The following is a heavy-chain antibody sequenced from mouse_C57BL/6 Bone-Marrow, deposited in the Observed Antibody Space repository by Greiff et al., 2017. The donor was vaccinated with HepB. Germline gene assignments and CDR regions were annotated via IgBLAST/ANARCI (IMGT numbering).Heavy chain of an antibody. V-gene: IGHV1-52*01. CDR3: ARRLDYYAMAY. Sequence: QVQLQQPGAELVRPGSSVKLSCKASGYTFTSYWMHWVKQRPIQGLEWIGNIDPSDSETHYNQKFKDKATLTVDKSSSTAYMQLISLPSEDSAVYYCARRLDYYAMAYWGQGTSVTVSS. J-gene: IGHJ4*01. D-gene: IGHD1-2*01. CDR1: GYTFTSYW. CDR2: IDPSDSET.